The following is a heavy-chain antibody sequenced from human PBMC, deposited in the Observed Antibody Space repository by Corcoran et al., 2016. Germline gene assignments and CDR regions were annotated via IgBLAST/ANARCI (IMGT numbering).Heavy chain of an antibody. CDR2: ISYDGSKK. J-gene: IGHJ4*02. V-gene: IGHV3-30*03. Sequence: QVQLVESVGGVVQPGRSLRLSCVAYGFTFCHRGMHWVRPAPGKGLEWVALISYDGSKKCYVDSVKGRFTISRDDSKNALYLQMNNLRAEDRAVYCCAMCFGDEKNSAETLYWGQGTPVTVSS. CDR1: GFTFCHRG. D-gene: IGHD3-10*01. CDR3: AMCFGDEKNSAETLY.